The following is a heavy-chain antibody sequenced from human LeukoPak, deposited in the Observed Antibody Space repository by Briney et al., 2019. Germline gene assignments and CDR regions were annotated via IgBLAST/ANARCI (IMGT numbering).Heavy chain of an antibody. V-gene: IGHV3-53*01. CDR2: IYGGGDT. CDR1: GFSVSNDY. J-gene: IGHJ4*02. CDR3: TRLLPSSHHFFDS. D-gene: IGHD6-6*01. Sequence: PGGSLRLSCVVSGFSVSNDYMSWVRQAPGKGLEWVSVIYGGGDTYYADSVRGRFTISRDNFENTLILQMDSLRAEDTAVYYCTRLLPSSHHFFDSWGQGALVTVSS.